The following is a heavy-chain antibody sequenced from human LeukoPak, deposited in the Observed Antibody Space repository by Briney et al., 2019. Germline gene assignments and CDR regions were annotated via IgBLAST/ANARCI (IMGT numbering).Heavy chain of an antibody. CDR1: GFTFGSYW. Sequence: GGSLRLSCAASGFTFGSYWMSWVRQAPGKGLEWVSNIKQDGSEKYYVDSVKGRFTISRDNAKNSLYLQMNSLRAEDTAVYYCARVARDTIFGVVINYYYYMDVWGKGTTVTVSS. CDR3: ARVARDTIFGVVINYYYYMDV. V-gene: IGHV3-7*01. D-gene: IGHD3-3*01. J-gene: IGHJ6*03. CDR2: IKQDGSEK.